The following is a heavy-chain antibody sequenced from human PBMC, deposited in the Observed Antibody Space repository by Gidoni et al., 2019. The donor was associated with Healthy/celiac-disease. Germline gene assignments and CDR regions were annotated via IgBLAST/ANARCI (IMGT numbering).Heavy chain of an antibody. CDR3: AVNYYGSGDDDY. CDR1: GGTFSSYA. CDR2: IIPILGIA. V-gene: IGHV1-69*04. J-gene: IGHJ4*02. D-gene: IGHD3-10*01. Sequence: QVQLVPSGAEVQKPGSSVKVSCKASGGTFSSYAISWVRQAPGQGLEWMGRIIPILGIANYAQKFQGRVTITADKSTSTAYMELSSLRSEDTAVYYCAVNYYGSGDDDYWGQGTLVTVSS.